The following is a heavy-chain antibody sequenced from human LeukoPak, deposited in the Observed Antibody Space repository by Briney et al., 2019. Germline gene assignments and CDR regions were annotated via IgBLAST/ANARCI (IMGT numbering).Heavy chain of an antibody. CDR1: GFTFDDYG. V-gene: IGHV3-20*04. CDR3: ATTIVVVPATSKGVDY. D-gene: IGHD2-2*01. CDR2: INWNGGST. Sequence: GGSLRLSCAASGFTFDDYGMSWVRQARGKWLEWVSGINWNGGSTGYADSVKGRFTISRDNAKNSLYLQMNSLRAEDTALYYCATTIVVVPATSKGVDYWGQGTLVTVSS. J-gene: IGHJ4*02.